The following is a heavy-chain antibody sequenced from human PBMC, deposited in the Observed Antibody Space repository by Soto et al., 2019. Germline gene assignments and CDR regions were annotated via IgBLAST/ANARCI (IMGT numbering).Heavy chain of an antibody. D-gene: IGHD3-22*01. CDR1: GFTFSSYW. Sequence: GGSLSLSCAASGFTFSSYWMHWVRQAPGKGLVWVSRINSDGSSTTDADSVKGRFTISRDNAKNTLSLQMNSLRAEDTAVYYCARGPLFDRPIDHWGQGTLVTVSS. CDR2: INSDGSST. CDR3: ARGPLFDRPIDH. J-gene: IGHJ4*02. V-gene: IGHV3-74*01.